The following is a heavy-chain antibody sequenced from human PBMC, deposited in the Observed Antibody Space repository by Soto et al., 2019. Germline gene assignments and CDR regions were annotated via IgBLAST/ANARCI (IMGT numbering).Heavy chain of an antibody. CDR3: ARTSGYSSTDNWFVP. V-gene: IGHV1-18*01. Sequence: QVQLVQSGAEVKKPGASVKVSCKASGYTFTSYGIRWVRQSPGQGLGWMGWISAYNGNANNAQKFQGRVAVTTDTSTSTAYMELMNLRSDVTAVYYCARTSGYSSTDNWFVPWGQGTLVTVSS. J-gene: IGHJ5*02. D-gene: IGHD6-13*01. CDR1: GYTFTSYG. CDR2: ISAYNGNA.